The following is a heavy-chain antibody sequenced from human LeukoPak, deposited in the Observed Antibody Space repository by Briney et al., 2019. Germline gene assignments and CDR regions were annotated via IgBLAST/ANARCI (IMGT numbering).Heavy chain of an antibody. CDR3: ARDDSSSWGYYYYYYMDV. CDR1: GGSISSYY. CDR2: IYTSGST. D-gene: IGHD6-13*01. J-gene: IGHJ6*03. V-gene: IGHV4-4*07. Sequence: SETLSLTCTVSGGSISSYYWSWIRQPAGKGLEWIGRIYTSGSTNYNPSLKSRVTMSVDTSKNQFSLKLSPVTAADTAVYYCARDDSSSWGYYYYYYMDVWGKGTTVTVSS.